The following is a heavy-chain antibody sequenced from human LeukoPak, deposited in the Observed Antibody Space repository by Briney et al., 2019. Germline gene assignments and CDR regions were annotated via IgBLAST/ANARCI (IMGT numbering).Heavy chain of an antibody. J-gene: IGHJ4*02. Sequence: GGSLRLSCTTSGFXFGDFAFSWFRQAPGKGLEWVGFVRSKANGGTTEYAASVKGRFTISRDDSKSIAYLQMNSLKSEDTAVYYCTRDLNVWGSYRFDYWGQGTLVTVSS. CDR1: GFXFGDFA. D-gene: IGHD3-16*02. V-gene: IGHV3-49*03. CDR3: TRDLNVWGSYRFDY. CDR2: VRSKANGGTT.